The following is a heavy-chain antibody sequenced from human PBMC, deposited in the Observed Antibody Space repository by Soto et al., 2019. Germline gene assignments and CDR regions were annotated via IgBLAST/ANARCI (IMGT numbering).Heavy chain of an antibody. D-gene: IGHD6-19*01. Sequence: VQLVESGGGLVQPGGSLKLSCAGSGFIFSGSALHWVRQAPGKGLEWVAVISYDGSKEYYGDSVKGRFTISRDNSKNTLYLQMNSLRSEDTAVYYCAKVTDSSGWYPYYYGIDVWGQGTTVTISS. J-gene: IGHJ6*02. V-gene: IGHV3-30*04. CDR1: GFIFSGSA. CDR2: ISYDGSKE. CDR3: AKVTDSSGWYPYYYGIDV.